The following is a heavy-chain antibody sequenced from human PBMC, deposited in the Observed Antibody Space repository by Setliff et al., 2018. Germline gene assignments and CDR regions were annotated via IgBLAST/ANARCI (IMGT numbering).Heavy chain of an antibody. D-gene: IGHD4-17*01. CDR1: GGSISSGGYY. V-gene: IGHV4-31*03. J-gene: IGHJ3*02. CDR3: ARDPLTTNRRRAFDI. CDR2: IYYSGST. Sequence: SETLSLTCTVSGGSISSGGYYWSWIRQHPGKGLEWIGYIYYSGSTYYNPSLKSRVTISVVTSKNQFSLKLSSVTAADTAVYYCARDPLTTNRRRAFDIWGQGTMVTVSS.